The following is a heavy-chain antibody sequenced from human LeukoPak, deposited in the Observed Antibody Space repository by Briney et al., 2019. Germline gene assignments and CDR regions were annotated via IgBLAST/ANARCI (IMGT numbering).Heavy chain of an antibody. CDR3: ARFETVSPKPFDY. V-gene: IGHV3-7*03. D-gene: IGHD5/OR15-5a*01. J-gene: IGHJ4*02. CDR1: GFTFSSYW. Sequence: GGSLRLSCAASGFTFSSYWMSWVRQAPGKGLEWVTNIKQDGSEKYYVDSVKGRFTISRDNAKNSLYLQMNSLRAEDTAVYYCARFETVSPKPFDYWGQGTLVTVSS. CDR2: IKQDGSEK.